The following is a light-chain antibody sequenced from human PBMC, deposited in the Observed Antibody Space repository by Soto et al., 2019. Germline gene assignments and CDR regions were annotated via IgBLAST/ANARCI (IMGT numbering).Light chain of an antibody. CDR3: QQYGTSPLMYT. CDR1: QSIINNY. CDR2: GAS. V-gene: IGKV3-20*01. J-gene: IGKJ2*01. Sequence: ERVLTQSPGSLSLSPGETATLSCRASQSIINNYFAWYQQKPGQAPRLLIYGASIRATGVPDRFSGSGSGTDFTLTITRLEAEDFAVYYCQQYGTSPLMYTFGQGTKLGVK.